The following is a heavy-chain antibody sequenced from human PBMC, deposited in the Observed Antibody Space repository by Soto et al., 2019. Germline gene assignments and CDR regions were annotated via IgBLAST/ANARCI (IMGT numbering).Heavy chain of an antibody. CDR3: ARQGSNGAYVYYAMDV. CDR1: ENRCNSYW. CDR2: IYPGDSDT. J-gene: IGHJ6*02. D-gene: IGHD3-16*01. Sequence: XESLKVSWKWSENRCNSYWIGWVLQMPGKGLEWIGMIYPGDSDTTYSPSFEGQVTMSVDKSISTAYLQWSSLKASDSATYYCARQGSNGAYVYYAMDVWGQGTTVTVSS. V-gene: IGHV5-51*01.